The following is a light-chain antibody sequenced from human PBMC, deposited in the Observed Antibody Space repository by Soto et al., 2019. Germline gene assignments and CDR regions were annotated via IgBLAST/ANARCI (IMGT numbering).Light chain of an antibody. CDR3: SSYTRNRTLV. Sequence: QSVLTQPASVSGSPGQSITISCTGTSSDVGGYNYVSWYQQHPGKAPKLMIFEVSNRPSGVSTRFSGSKSGNTASLTISGLQAEDEAAYYCSSYTRNRTLVFGTGTKVTVL. V-gene: IGLV2-14*01. CDR2: EVS. CDR1: SSDVGGYNY. J-gene: IGLJ1*01.